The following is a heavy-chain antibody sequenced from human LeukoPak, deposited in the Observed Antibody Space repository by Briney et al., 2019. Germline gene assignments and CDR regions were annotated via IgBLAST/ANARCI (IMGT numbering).Heavy chain of an antibody. Sequence: PGGSLRLSCAASGFTFRSYAMHWVRQAPGTGLEWVSFISYDGNNQYYADSVKGRFTISRDNSKNTLYLQMNSLRTEDTAVYYCAEDAGDQGYFDYWGQGTLVTVSS. V-gene: IGHV3-30*04. J-gene: IGHJ4*02. CDR2: ISYDGNNQ. CDR3: AEDAGDQGYFDY. CDR1: GFTFRSYA. D-gene: IGHD3-16*01.